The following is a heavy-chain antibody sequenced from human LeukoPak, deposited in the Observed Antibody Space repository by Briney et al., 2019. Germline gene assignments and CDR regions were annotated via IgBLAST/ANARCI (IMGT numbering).Heavy chain of an antibody. CDR1: GFTFTDAW. J-gene: IGHJ1*01. V-gene: IGHV3-15*01. CDR2: IKSKTDGGTT. D-gene: IGHD2-21*02. CDR3: YSRMVVVTAIIQH. Sequence: PGGSLRLSCAASGFTFTDAWMSWVRQAPGKGLEWVGRIKSKTDGGTTDYAAPVKGRFTISRDDSKNTLYLQMNSLKTEDTAMYYCYSRMVVVTAIIQHWGQGTLVTVSS.